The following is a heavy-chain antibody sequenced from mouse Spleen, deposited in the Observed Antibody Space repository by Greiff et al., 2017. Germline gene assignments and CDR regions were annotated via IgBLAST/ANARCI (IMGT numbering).Heavy chain of an antibody. CDR2: INPSTGGT. CDR1: GYSFTGYY. J-gene: IGHJ3*01. CDR3: ARSEGGIWLRRAY. D-gene: IGHD2-2*01. Sequence: EVQLQQSGPELVKPGASVKISCKASGYSFTGYYMNWVKQSPEKSLEWIGEINPSTGGTTYNQKFKAKATLTVDKSSSTAYMQLKSLTSEDSAVYYCARSEGGIWLRRAYWGQGTLVTVSA. V-gene: IGHV1-42*01.